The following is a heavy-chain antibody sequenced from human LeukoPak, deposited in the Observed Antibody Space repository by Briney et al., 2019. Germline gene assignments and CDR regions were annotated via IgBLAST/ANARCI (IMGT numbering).Heavy chain of an antibody. CDR2: IKKDGSER. CDR1: GFTFSSYW. Sequence: GGSLRLSCAASGFTFSSYWMNWVRQAPGKGLEWVANIKKDGSERYHVDSVKGRFTISRDNAKNSLYLQMDSLRAEDTAVYYCAGGSGWLIDYWGQGTLVTVSS. J-gene: IGHJ4*02. CDR3: AGGSGWLIDY. V-gene: IGHV3-7*03. D-gene: IGHD6-19*01.